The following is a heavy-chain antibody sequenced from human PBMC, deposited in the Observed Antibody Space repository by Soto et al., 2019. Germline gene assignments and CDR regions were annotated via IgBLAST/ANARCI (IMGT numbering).Heavy chain of an antibody. J-gene: IGHJ4*02. CDR2: IYPGDSDT. Sequence: PGESLKISCKGSGYSFTSYWIGWVRQMPGKGLEWMGIIYPGDSDTRYSPSFQGQVTISADKSISTAYLQWSSLKASDTAMYYCASGYCSGGSCYSGGAYWGQGTLVTVSS. D-gene: IGHD2-15*01. CDR1: GYSFTSYW. CDR3: ASGYCSGGSCYSGGAY. V-gene: IGHV5-51*01.